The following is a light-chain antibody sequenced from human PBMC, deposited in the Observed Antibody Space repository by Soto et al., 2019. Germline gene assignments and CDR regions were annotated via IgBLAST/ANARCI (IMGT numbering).Light chain of an antibody. CDR2: GAS. J-gene: IGKJ5*01. Sequence: EIVLTQSPGTLSLSPGDRATLACRASQSVSSSYLAWYQQKPCQAPRLLLYGASSRATGIPDRFSGSGSGTDFTLNISRLEPEDVAVYSCQQYGSSPNTFGQGTRLQI. CDR1: QSVSSSY. V-gene: IGKV3-20*01. CDR3: QQYGSSPNT.